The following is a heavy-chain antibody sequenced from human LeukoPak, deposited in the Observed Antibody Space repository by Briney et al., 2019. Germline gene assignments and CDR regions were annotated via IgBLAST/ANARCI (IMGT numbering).Heavy chain of an antibody. CDR3: AREVPAIADGFDY. Sequence: GGSLRLSCAASGFTFSTYAMSWVRQAPGKGLEWVSALSGSGGSTYYADSVKGRFTISRDNAKNSLYLQMNSLRAEDTAVYYCAREVPAIADGFDYWGQGTLVTVSS. D-gene: IGHD2-2*01. J-gene: IGHJ4*02. V-gene: IGHV3-23*01. CDR2: LSGSGGST. CDR1: GFTFSTYA.